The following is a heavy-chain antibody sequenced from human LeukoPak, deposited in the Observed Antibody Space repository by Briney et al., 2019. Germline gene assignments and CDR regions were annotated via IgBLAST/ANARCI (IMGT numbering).Heavy chain of an antibody. CDR3: ARRNYDSSGYDY. CDR2: IWYDGSNK. D-gene: IGHD3-22*01. J-gene: IGHJ4*02. V-gene: IGHV3-33*01. CDR1: GFTFSSYG. Sequence: GRSLRLSCAASGFTFSSYGMRWVRQAPGKGLEWVAVIWYDGSNKYYADSVKGRFTIPRDNSKNTLYLQMNSLRAEDTAVYYCARRNYDSSGYDYWGQGTLVTVSS.